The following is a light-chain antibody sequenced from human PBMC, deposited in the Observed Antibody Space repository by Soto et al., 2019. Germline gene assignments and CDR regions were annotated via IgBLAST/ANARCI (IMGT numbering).Light chain of an antibody. CDR1: QSVSSN. CDR3: QQYNKWPPYT. V-gene: IGKV3-15*01. CDR2: GAS. J-gene: IGKJ2*01. Sequence: EIVMTQSPANLSVSPGERATLSCRASQSVSSNLAWYQQKPGQGPRLLIYGASTRATSIPARFSGSGSGTEFTLTINSLQSEDFAVYYCQQYNKWPPYTFGQGHKLEIK.